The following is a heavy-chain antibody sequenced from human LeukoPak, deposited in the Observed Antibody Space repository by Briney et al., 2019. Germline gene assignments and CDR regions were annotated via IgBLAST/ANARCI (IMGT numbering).Heavy chain of an antibody. D-gene: IGHD3-22*01. CDR1: GYTFTSYG. Sequence: ASVKVSCKASGYTFTSYGISWVRQAPGQGLEWMGWISAYNGNTNYAQKLQGRVTMTTDTYTSTAYMELRSLRSDDTAVYYCARIRHYYDSSGYAYWGQGTLVTVSS. V-gene: IGHV1-18*01. CDR3: ARIRHYYDSSGYAY. J-gene: IGHJ4*02. CDR2: ISAYNGNT.